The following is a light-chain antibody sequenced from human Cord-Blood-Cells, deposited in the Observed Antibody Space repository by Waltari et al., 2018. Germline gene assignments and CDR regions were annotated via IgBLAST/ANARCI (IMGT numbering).Light chain of an antibody. J-gene: IGKJ1*01. Sequence: DIQMTQSPSSLSASVGDRVTITCRASQSSSSYLNWYQQKQGKAPKVLIYAASSLQSGVPSRFSSSGSWTDFTLTISSLQPEDFATYYCQQSYSTPWTFGQGTKVEIK. CDR1: QSSSSY. CDR2: AAS. CDR3: QQSYSTPWT. V-gene: IGKV1-39*01.